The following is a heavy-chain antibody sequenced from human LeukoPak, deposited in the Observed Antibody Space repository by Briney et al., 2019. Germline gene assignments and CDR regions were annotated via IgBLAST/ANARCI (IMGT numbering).Heavy chain of an antibody. V-gene: IGHV4-39*07. J-gene: IGHJ6*03. Sequence: PSETLSLTCAVSDASISGSSYYWGWNRQPPGKGLEWMGSVYYSGSTDYNPSLRSRVTISVDTSKNQFSLKLSSVTAADTAVYYCARDAGRGLKYYYYYMDVWGKGTTVTVSS. CDR3: ARDAGRGLKYYYYYMDV. CDR2: VYYSGST. D-gene: IGHD3/OR15-3a*01. CDR1: DASISGSSYY.